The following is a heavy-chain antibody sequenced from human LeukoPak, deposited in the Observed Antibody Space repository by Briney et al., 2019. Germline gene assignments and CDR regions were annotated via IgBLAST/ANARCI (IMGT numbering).Heavy chain of an antibody. V-gene: IGHV1-8*01. D-gene: IGHD6-13*01. CDR3: ARRRSSSWYPLDYYYYYMDV. J-gene: IGHJ6*03. Sequence: ASVKVSCKASGYTFTSYDINWVRQATGQGLEWMGWMNPNSGNTGYARKFQGRVTMARNTSIGTAYMELSSLRSEGTAVYYCARRRSSSWYPLDYYYYYMDVWGKGTTVTISS. CDR1: GYTFTSYD. CDR2: MNPNSGNT.